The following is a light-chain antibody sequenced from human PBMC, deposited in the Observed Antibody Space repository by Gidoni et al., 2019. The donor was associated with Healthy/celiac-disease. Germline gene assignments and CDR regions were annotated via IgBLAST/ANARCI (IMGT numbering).Light chain of an antibody. V-gene: IGKV4-1*01. Sequence: DIVITQPPASLPLPLGERATIHCKSSQSFLYSSNNKNYLAWYQQKPGQPPKLLIYWASTRESGVPDRFSGSGSGTDFTLTISRLQAEDVAVYYCQQYCSSPLTFGEGTKVEIK. CDR2: WAS. J-gene: IGKJ4*02. CDR3: QQYCSSPLT. CDR1: QSFLYSSNNKNY.